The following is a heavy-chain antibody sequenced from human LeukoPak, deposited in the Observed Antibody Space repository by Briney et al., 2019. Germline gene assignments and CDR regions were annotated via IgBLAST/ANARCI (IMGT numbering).Heavy chain of an antibody. CDR2: IKQDGSEK. CDR1: GFTFSSYW. V-gene: IGHV3-7*01. J-gene: IGHJ3*02. CDR3: ASNYGSGSYYIFVAFDI. D-gene: IGHD3-10*01. Sequence: GGSLRLSCAASGFTFSSYWMSWVRQAPGKGLEWVANIKQDGSEKYYVDSVKGRFTISRDNAKNTLYLQMNSLRAEDTAVYYCASNYGSGSYYIFVAFDIWGQGTMVTVSS.